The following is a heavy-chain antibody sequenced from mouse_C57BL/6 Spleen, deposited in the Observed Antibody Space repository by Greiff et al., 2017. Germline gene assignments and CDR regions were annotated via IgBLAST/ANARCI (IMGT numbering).Heavy chain of an antibody. CDR1: GYTFTSYT. CDR3: ARYYDYDDFDY. Sequence: VMLVESGAELARPGASVKMSCKASGYTFTSYTMHWVKQRPGQGLEWIGYINPSSGYTKYNQKFKDKATLTADKSSSTAYMQLSSLTSEDSAVYYCARYYDYDDFDYWGQGTTLTVSS. J-gene: IGHJ2*01. V-gene: IGHV1-4*01. D-gene: IGHD2-4*01. CDR2: INPSSGYT.